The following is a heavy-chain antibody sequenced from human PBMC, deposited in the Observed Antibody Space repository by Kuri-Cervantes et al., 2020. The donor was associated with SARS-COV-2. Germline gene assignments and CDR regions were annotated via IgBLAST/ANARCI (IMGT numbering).Heavy chain of an antibody. CDR2: ISGSGGST. Sequence: GESLKISCAASGFTFSNAWMSWVRQAPGKGLEWVSAISGSGGSTYYADSVKGRFTISRDNSKNTLYLQMNSLRAEDTAVYYCAKTVAGTGIDYWGQGTLVTVSS. CDR1: GFTFSNAW. CDR3: AKTVAGTGIDY. J-gene: IGHJ4*02. V-gene: IGHV3-23*01. D-gene: IGHD6-19*01.